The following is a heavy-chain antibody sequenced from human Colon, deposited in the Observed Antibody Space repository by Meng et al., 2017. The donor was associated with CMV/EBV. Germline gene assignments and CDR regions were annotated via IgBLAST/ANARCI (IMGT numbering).Heavy chain of an antibody. CDR3: ARELNVVVGLRWFDP. V-gene: IGHV3-11*01. CDR2: SSSSGTTI. CDR1: GFTFREYY. D-gene: IGHD1-26*01. Sequence: TGFTFREYYMSWIHQAPGKGLEWISYSSSSGTTIYYTDAVKGRFTISRDNAKNSLHLQMDSLRAEDTAVYYCARELNVVVGLRWFDPWGPGTLVTVSS. J-gene: IGHJ5*02.